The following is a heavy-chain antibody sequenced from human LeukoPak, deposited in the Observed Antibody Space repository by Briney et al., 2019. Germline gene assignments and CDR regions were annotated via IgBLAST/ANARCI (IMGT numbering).Heavy chain of an antibody. J-gene: IGHJ5*02. CDR1: GFTFIDDY. Sequence: GGSLRLSCAASGFTFIDDYMNWIRQAPGKGLERVSDICSGGNTIYSADSVKRRFTSSRDNAKSSLYLQMNSQRVEDTAVYYCARHPFDPWGQGTLVTVSS. CDR3: ARHPFDP. CDR2: ICSGGNTI. V-gene: IGHV3-11*01.